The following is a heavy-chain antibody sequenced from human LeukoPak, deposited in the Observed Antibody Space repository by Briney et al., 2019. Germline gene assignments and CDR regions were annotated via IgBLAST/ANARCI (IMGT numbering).Heavy chain of an antibody. CDR3: ARGYLGSTPFDY. CDR2: INHSGST. V-gene: IGHV4-34*01. CDR1: GGSFSDYY. Sequence: SETLSLTCAVYGGSFSDYYWSWIRQPPGKGLEGIGEINHSGSTNYNPSLKSRVTISVDTSKNQFSLKLSSVTAADTAVYYCARGYLGSTPFDYWGQGTLVTVSS. D-gene: IGHD2-15*01. J-gene: IGHJ4*02.